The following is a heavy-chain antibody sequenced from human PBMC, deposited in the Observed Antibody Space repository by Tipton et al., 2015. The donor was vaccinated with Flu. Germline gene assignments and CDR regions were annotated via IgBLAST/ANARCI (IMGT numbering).Heavy chain of an antibody. CDR1: GYTFNKYA. CDR3: ARVGAVFGEVTARRRGDLDY. D-gene: IGHD2-21*02. J-gene: IGHJ4*02. V-gene: IGHV1-18*01. CDR2: ISAYTGDT. Sequence: QLVQSGVEVKKPGASLKVSCKTSGYTFNKYAITWVRQAPGQGPEWMGWISAYTGDTQYAQQFQGRVTMTTDTSTRTVYMELRSLRSDDTAVYFCARVGAVFGEVTARRRGDLDYWGQGAMVTVSS.